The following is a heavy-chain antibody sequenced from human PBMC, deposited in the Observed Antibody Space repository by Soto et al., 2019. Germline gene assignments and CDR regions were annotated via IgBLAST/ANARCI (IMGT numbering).Heavy chain of an antibody. CDR2: IYPGDSDT. J-gene: IGHJ5*02. CDR1: GYSFTSYW. V-gene: IGHV5-51*01. CDR3: ERKAIISSNSLSWLDP. D-gene: IGHD2-2*01. Sequence: GESLKISCKGSGYSFTSYWIGWVRQMPGKGLEWMGIIYPGDSDTRYSPSLQGQVTISADKSISTAYLQWSSLKASETAMYYCERKAIISSNSLSWLDPWGQGTLVTVSS.